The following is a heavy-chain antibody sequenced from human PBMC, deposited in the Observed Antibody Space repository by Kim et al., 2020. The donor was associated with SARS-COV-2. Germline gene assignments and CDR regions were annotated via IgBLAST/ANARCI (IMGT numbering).Heavy chain of an antibody. CDR3: ARVDLGLDY. J-gene: IGHJ4*02. Sequence: GSTSYNPSLRSRVTISVDTSKNQFSLKLSSVTAADTAVYYCARVDLGLDYWGQGTLVTVSS. V-gene: IGHV4-59*01. CDR2: GST.